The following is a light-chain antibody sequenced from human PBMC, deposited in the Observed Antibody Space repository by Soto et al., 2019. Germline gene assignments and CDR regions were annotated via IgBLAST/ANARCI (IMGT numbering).Light chain of an antibody. CDR1: QSISSW. Sequence: DIQMTQSPSTLSASVGDRVTITCRASQSISSWLAWYQQKPEKAPKLLIYKASTLKSGVPSRFSGSGSGTEFTLTISSLQPDDFATYYCQQFHSYSPTFGQGTKVDIK. CDR2: KAS. J-gene: IGKJ1*01. V-gene: IGKV1-5*03. CDR3: QQFHSYSPT.